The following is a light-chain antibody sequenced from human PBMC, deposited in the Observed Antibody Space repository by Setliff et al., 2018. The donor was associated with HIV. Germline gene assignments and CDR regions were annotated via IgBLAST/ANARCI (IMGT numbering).Light chain of an antibody. Sequence: QSALTQPASVSGSPGQSITISCTGTSSDVGGYNYVSWYQQHPGEAPRLLIYDVSYRPSGISRRFSGSKSGTSASLAISGLQSEDEADYYCAAWDDSLNGFVFGTGTKV. CDR3: AAWDDSLNGFV. J-gene: IGLJ1*01. CDR2: DVS. CDR1: SSDVGGYNY. V-gene: IGLV2-14*03.